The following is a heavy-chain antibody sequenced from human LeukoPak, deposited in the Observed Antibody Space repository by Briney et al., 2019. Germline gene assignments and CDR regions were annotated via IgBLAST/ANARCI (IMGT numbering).Heavy chain of an antibody. V-gene: IGHV3-33*01. D-gene: IGHD1-26*01. CDR1: GFTFSSYG. Sequence: RSLRLSCAASGFTFSSYGMHWVRLAPGKGLEWVAVIWYDGSNKYYADSVKGRFTISRDNSKNTLYLQMNSLRAEDTAVYYCARVPGMPDAFDIWGQGTMVTVSS. CDR3: ARVPGMPDAFDI. CDR2: IWYDGSNK. J-gene: IGHJ3*02.